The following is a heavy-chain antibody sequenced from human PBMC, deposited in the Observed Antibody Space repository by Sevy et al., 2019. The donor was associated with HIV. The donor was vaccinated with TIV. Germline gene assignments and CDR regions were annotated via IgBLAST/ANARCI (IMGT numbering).Heavy chain of an antibody. CDR3: ARGKGGIFGVVVGQFDS. CDR2: IKTDNGNT. D-gene: IGHD3-3*01. V-gene: IGHV1-3*04. Sequence: ASVKVSCKASGYSFTNYAIHWVRQAPGQGLEWMGWIKTDNGNTKYSQRFQGRVTITRDTSATTAYMEMSSLRYDDTARYFCARGKGGIFGVVVGQFDSWGQGTLVTVSS. J-gene: IGHJ4*02. CDR1: GYSFTNYA.